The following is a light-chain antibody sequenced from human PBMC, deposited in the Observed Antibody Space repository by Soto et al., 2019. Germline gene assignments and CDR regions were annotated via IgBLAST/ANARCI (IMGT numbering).Light chain of an antibody. CDR3: QQYNDWSSR. CDR1: QSVTNF. CDR2: DAS. Sequence: DIPMTQSPSTLTASVGDRVTITCRASQSVTNFLAWYQQKPGKAPKLLIYDASTLEDGVPSRFSGSGSGTQFTRTISSVQPDDYATYYCQQYNDWSSRFGQGTKLEIK. V-gene: IGKV1-5*01. J-gene: IGKJ2*03.